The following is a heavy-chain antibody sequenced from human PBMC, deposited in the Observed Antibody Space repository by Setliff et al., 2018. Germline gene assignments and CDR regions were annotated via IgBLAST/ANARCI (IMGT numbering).Heavy chain of an antibody. CDR3: ARDRGGTNPWFDS. CDR1: GFSFGSYA. CDR2: LSGSGSNT. Sequence: SLRLYCVASGFSFGSYAMSWVRQAPGKGLEWVSALSGSGSNTYYADSVKGRFTISRDSSKNTLYLQMNSLTAEDTAMYYCARDRGGTNPWFDSWGQGTLVTVSS. V-gene: IGHV3-23*01. J-gene: IGHJ5*01. D-gene: IGHD3-10*01.